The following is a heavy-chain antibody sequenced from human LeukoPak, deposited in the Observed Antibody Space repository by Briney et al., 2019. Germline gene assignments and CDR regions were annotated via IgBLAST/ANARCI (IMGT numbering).Heavy chain of an antibody. CDR1: GFTFSSYA. CDR2: ISSNGGST. V-gene: IGHV3-64*01. CDR3: ARDYYDSSGYMSDFQH. J-gene: IGHJ1*01. D-gene: IGHD3-22*01. Sequence: GGSLRLSCAASGFTFSSYAMHWVRQAPGKGLEYVSAISSNGGSTYYANSVKGRFTISRDNSKNTLYLQMGSLRAEDMAVYYCARDYYDSSGYMSDFQHWGQGTLVTVSS.